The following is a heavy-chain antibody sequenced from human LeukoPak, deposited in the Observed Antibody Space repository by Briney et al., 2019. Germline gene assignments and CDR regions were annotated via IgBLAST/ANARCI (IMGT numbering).Heavy chain of an antibody. CDR2: INHSGST. D-gene: IGHD1-1*01. Sequence: SETLSLTCAVYGGSFSGYYWSWIRQPPGKGLEWIGEINHSGSTNYNPSLKSRVTISVDTSKNHFSLNLRSVTAADTAVYYCARAANNWNDNNWFDPWGQGTLVTVSS. J-gene: IGHJ5*02. CDR1: GGSFSGYY. V-gene: IGHV4-34*01. CDR3: ARAANNWNDNNWFDP.